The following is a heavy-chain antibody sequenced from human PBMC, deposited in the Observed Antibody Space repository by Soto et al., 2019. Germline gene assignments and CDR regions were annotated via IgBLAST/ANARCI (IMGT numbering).Heavy chain of an antibody. CDR3: ASLDGYKYLGYFQH. D-gene: IGHD5-12*01. CDR1: GASISSYY. CDR2: IYYSGST. Sequence: LFLTRTVSGASISSYYGSWIVQPPGKGLEWIGYIYYSGSTNYNPSLKSRVTISVDTSKNQFSLKMSSVTAADTAVYSCASLDGYKYLGYFQHWGRGTLVTVSS. V-gene: IGHV4-59*08. J-gene: IGHJ1*01.